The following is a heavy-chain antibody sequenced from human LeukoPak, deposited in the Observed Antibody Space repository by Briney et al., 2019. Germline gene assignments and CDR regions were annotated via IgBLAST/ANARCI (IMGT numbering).Heavy chain of an antibody. V-gene: IGHV1-18*01. CDR3: ARAHTRYCSGGSCYGGY. D-gene: IGHD2-15*01. J-gene: IGHJ4*02. Sequence: ASVKVSCTASGYTFTSYGISWVRQAPGQGLEWMGWISAYNGNTNYAQKLQGRVTMTTDTSTSTAYMELRSLRSDDTAVYYCARAHTRYCSGGSCYGGYWGQGTLVTVSS. CDR1: GYTFTSYG. CDR2: ISAYNGNT.